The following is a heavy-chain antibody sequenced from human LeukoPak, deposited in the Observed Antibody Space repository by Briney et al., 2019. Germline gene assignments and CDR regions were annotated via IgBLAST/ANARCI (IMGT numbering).Heavy chain of an antibody. V-gene: IGHV3-23*01. CDR1: GFTFSSCW. D-gene: IGHD3-16*01. CDR2: ISGSGGST. Sequence: PGGSLRLSCAASGFTFSSCWMSWVRQAPGKGLEWVSAISGSGGSTYYADSVKGRFTISRDNSKNTLYLQMNSLRAEDTAVYYCAKAMGGIHYYFDYWGQGTLVTVSS. J-gene: IGHJ4*02. CDR3: AKAMGGIHYYFDY.